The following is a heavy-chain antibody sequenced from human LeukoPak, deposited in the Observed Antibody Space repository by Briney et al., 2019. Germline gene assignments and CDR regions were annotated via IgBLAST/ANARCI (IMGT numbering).Heavy chain of an antibody. D-gene: IGHD4-17*01. Sequence: SETLSLTCTVSGGSISSYYWSWIRQPAGKGLEWIGRIYTSGSTNYNPSLKSRVTISVDTSKNQFSLKLSSVTAADTAVYYCARAGYGDFRDYYYYYYMDVWGKGTTVTISS. CDR1: GGSISSYY. V-gene: IGHV4-4*07. CDR2: IYTSGST. CDR3: ARAGYGDFRDYYYYYYMDV. J-gene: IGHJ6*03.